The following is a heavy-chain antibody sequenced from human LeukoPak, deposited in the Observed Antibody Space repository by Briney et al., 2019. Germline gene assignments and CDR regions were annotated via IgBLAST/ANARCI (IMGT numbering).Heavy chain of an antibody. CDR2: IDPSDSHI. CDR3: ARQGRGSYRRDFDY. D-gene: IGHD1-26*01. V-gene: IGHV5-10-1*01. CDR1: GYSFTSNW. J-gene: IGHJ4*02. Sequence: GETLKISCNGSGYSFTSNWISWVRQMPGKGLEWMGRIDPSDSHINYSPSFQGHVTISVDKSISTAYLQWSSLRASDTAMYYCARQGRGSYRRDFDYWGQGTLVTVSS.